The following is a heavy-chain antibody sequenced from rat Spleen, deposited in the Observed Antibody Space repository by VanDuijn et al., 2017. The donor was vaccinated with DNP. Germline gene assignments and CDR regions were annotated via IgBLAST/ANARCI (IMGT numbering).Heavy chain of an antibody. J-gene: IGHJ2*01. Sequence: EVQLVESGGGLVQPGRSLKLSCTASGLIFTNYGMAWVRQTPTRGLEWVAVINAGSGQTYYRDSVKGRFTISRDNAKSTLYLQMYSLRSEDTATYYCATRNYDYNYFDCWGQGVMVTVSS. D-gene: IGHD1-11*01. CDR2: INAGSGQT. V-gene: IGHV5S13*01. CDR1: GLIFTNYG. CDR3: ATRNYDYNYFDC.